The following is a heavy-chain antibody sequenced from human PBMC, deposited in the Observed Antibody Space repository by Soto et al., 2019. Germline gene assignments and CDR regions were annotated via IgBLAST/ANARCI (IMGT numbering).Heavy chain of an antibody. Sequence: ASVKVSCKASGYIFSDYYMHWVRQAPGQGLECMGWINPNSGDTIYAQKFQGRVTVTGDPSISTAYMELSRLTSDDTAVYYCVRGREVAGINDEAFDLWGQGTMVTVSS. CDR3: VRGREVAGINDEAFDL. CDR2: INPNSGDT. CDR1: GYIFSDYY. V-gene: IGHV1-2*02. J-gene: IGHJ3*01. D-gene: IGHD6-19*01.